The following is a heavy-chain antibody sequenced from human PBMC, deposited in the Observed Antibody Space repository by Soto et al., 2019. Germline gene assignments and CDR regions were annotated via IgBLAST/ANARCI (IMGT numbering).Heavy chain of an antibody. J-gene: IGHJ6*03. Sequence: SETLSLTCTVSGGSISSSSYYWGWIRQPPGKGLEWIGSIYYSGSTYYNPSLKSRVTISVDTSKNQFSLRLSSVTAADTAVYYCARLRGWYNYYYMDVWGKGTTVTVSS. CDR2: IYYSGST. V-gene: IGHV4-39*01. CDR1: GGSISSSSYY. CDR3: ARLRGWYNYYYMDV. D-gene: IGHD6-19*01.